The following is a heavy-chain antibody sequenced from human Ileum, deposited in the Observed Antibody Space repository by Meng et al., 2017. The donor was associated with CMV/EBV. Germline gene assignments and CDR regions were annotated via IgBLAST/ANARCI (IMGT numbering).Heavy chain of an antibody. V-gene: IGHV4-59*01. D-gene: IGHD6-13*01. CDR1: GDSINDYY. Sequence: SETLSLTCTVSGDSINDYYWSWIRQPPGKGLEWIGYIYYSGGTNYNPSLKSRLTISVDTSKNQFSLKLNSVTAADTAVYYCARRRDTSSWYYYYFGMDVWGPGNTV. CDR3: ARRRDTSSWYYYYFGMDV. CDR2: IYYSGGT. J-gene: IGHJ6*01.